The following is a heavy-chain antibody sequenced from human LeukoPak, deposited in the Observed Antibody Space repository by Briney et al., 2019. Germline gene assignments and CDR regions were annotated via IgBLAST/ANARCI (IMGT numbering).Heavy chain of an antibody. CDR2: INHSGST. V-gene: IGHV4-34*01. CDR1: GGSFSGYY. Sequence: SETLSLTCAVYGGSFSGYYWSWIRQPPGKGPEWIGEINHSGSTNYNPSLKSRVTISVDTSKNQFSLKLSSVTAADTAVYYCAREIEYSSSPDYWGQGTLVTVSS. D-gene: IGHD6-6*01. CDR3: AREIEYSSSPDY. J-gene: IGHJ4*02.